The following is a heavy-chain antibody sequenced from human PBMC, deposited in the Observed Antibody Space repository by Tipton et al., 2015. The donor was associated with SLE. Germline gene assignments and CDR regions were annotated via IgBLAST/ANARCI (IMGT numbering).Heavy chain of an antibody. Sequence: TLSLTCTVSGGYISSYYWSWIRQPPGKGLEWIGYIYYSGSTNYNPSLKSRVTISVDTSKNQFSLKLSSVTAADTAVYYCARGWGVGWYFDLWGRGTLVTVSS. CDR3: ARGWGVGWYFDL. J-gene: IGHJ2*01. V-gene: IGHV4-59*01. CDR1: GGYISSYY. CDR2: IYYSGST. D-gene: IGHD3-16*01.